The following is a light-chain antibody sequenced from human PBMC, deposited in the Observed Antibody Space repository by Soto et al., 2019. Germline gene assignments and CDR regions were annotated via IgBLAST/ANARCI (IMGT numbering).Light chain of an antibody. CDR2: EVN. CDR3: CSFADSTVWV. CDR1: SSNVGSYKL. Sequence: QSVLTQPASVSGSPGQSITISCTGTSSNVGSYKLVSWYQQHPGKAPKLMIFEVNKRPSGVSNRFSGSKSGNTASLTISGLKVEDEADYYCCSFADSTVWVFGGGTKVTVL. J-gene: IGLJ3*02. V-gene: IGLV2-23*02.